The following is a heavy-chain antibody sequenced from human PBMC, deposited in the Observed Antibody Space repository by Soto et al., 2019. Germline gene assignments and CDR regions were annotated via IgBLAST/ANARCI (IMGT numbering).Heavy chain of an antibody. CDR1: GYSFTSYW. J-gene: IGHJ4*02. Sequence: GESLKISCKGSGYSFTSYWIGWVRQMPGKGLEWMGIIYPGDSDTRYSPSFQGQVTISADKSISTAYLQWSSLKASDTAMYYCARHQNYDFWSGYQFDYWGQGTLVTVSS. D-gene: IGHD3-3*01. CDR3: ARHQNYDFWSGYQFDY. CDR2: IYPGDSDT. V-gene: IGHV5-51*01.